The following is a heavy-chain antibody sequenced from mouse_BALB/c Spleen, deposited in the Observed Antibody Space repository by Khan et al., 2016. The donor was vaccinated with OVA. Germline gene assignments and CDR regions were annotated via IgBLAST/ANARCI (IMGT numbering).Heavy chain of an antibody. Sequence: QVQLQQSGAELAKPGASVKMSCKASGYTFTTYWMHWVKQRPGQGLEWIGYINPTSGYTDYNEKFKDRATLSADKSSNTAYMQLSSLTSEDSAVYYCTRDGIDYWGQGTTLTVSS. CDR3: TRDGIDY. CDR1: GYTFTTYW. D-gene: IGHD2-3*01. V-gene: IGHV1-7*01. CDR2: INPTSGYT. J-gene: IGHJ2*01.